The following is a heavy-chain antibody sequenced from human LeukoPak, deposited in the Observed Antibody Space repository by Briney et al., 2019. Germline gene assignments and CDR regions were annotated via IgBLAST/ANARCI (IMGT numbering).Heavy chain of an antibody. V-gene: IGHV3-30*18. CDR3: AKEDSYGYSAFDI. Sequence: GGSLRLSCAASGFTFSSYGMHWVRQAPGKGLEWVAVISYDGSNKYYADSVKGRFTISRDNSKNTLYLQMNSLRAEDTAVYYCAKEDSYGYSAFDIWGQGTMVTVSS. D-gene: IGHD5-18*01. CDR2: ISYDGSNK. CDR1: GFTFSSYG. J-gene: IGHJ3*02.